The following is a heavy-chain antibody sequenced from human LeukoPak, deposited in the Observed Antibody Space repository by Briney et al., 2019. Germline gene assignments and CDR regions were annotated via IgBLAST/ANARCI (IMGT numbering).Heavy chain of an antibody. CDR2: FDPEDGET. CDR1: GYTLTELS. CDR3: AITAYNWNYSDY. D-gene: IGHD1-20*01. V-gene: IGHV1-24*01. J-gene: IGHJ4*02. Sequence: ASVKVSCKVSGYTLTELSMHWVRQAPGKGLEWMGGFDPEDGETIYAQKFQGRVTMTEDTSTDTAYMELSSLRSEDTAVYYCAITAYNWNYSDYWGQGTPVTVSS.